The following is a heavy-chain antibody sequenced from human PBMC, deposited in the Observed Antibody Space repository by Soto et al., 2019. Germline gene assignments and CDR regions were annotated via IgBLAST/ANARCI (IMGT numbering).Heavy chain of an antibody. V-gene: IGHV3-72*01. D-gene: IGHD3-10*01. Sequence: EVQLVESGGGLVQPGGSLRLSCAVSGFIFSDYYMDWVRQAPGKGLEWVGRSRNKAKSYITEYAASVKGRFTISRDDLKKFLYLQMNSQKTEDTAVYYCARVSDSYYSFDVWGQGTTVTVSS. CDR3: ARVSDSYYSFDV. CDR1: GFIFSDYY. J-gene: IGHJ6*02. CDR2: SRNKAKSYIT.